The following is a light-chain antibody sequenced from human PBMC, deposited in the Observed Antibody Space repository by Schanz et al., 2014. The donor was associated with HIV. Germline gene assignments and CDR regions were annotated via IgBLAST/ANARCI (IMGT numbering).Light chain of an antibody. CDR2: EVT. Sequence: QSALTQPASVSGSRGQSITISCTGTSGDVGSYKFVSWYQQHPGKAPKLMIYEVTKRPSGVPDRFSGSKSGNTASLTISRLQAEDEADYYCCSYAGRCLFGGGTKLTVL. V-gene: IGLV2-23*02. J-gene: IGLJ2*01. CDR1: SGDVGSYKF. CDR3: CSYAGRCL.